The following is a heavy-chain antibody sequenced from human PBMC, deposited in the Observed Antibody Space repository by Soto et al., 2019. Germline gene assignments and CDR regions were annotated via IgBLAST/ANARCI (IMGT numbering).Heavy chain of an antibody. D-gene: IGHD6-6*01. J-gene: IGHJ5*02. CDR3: ARETEYSSSSVWFDP. CDR2: IKQDGSEK. Sequence: GGSLRLSCAASGFTFSSYWMSWVRQAPGKGLEWVANIKQDGSEKYYVDSVKGRFTISRDNAKNSLYLQMNSLRAEDTAVYYCARETEYSSSSVWFDPWGQGTLVTVSS. CDR1: GFTFSSYW. V-gene: IGHV3-7*01.